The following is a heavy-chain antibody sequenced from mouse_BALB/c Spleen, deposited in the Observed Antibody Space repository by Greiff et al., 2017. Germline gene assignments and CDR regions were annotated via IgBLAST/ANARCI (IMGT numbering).Heavy chain of an antibody. Sequence: EVKLVESGGGLVQPGGSRKLSCAASGFTFSSFGMHWVRQAPEKGLEWVAYISSGSSTIYFADTVKGRFTISRDNPKNTLFLQMTSLRSEDTAMYYCARGGYDVWGAGTTVTVSS. J-gene: IGHJ1*01. CDR1: GFTFSSFG. V-gene: IGHV5-17*02. CDR2: ISSGSSTI. CDR3: ARGGYDV. D-gene: IGHD2-2*01.